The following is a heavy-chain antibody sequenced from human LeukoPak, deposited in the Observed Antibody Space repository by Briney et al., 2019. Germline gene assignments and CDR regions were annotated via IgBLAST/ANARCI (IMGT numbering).Heavy chain of an antibody. V-gene: IGHV4-59*12. CDR3: ARRRLLWFGELPDFDY. J-gene: IGHJ4*02. CDR2: IYYSGRT. Sequence: SETLSLTCTVSRGSISGYYWSWIRQPPGKGLEWVGHIYYSGRTSYNPSLRSRVTISVDTSNNQFSLKVNSVTAADTAVYYCARRRLLWFGELPDFDYWGQGTLVTVSS. CDR1: RGSISGYY. D-gene: IGHD3-10*01.